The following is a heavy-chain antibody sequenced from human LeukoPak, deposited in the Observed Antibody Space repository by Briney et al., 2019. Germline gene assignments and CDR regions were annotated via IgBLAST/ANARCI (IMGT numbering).Heavy chain of an antibody. CDR1: GFTFSSYW. D-gene: IGHD3-3*01. J-gene: IGHJ4*02. Sequence: PGGSLRLSCAASGFTFSSYWMSWVRQAPGKGLEWVANIKQDGSEKYYVDSVKGRFTISRDNAMNSLYLQMNSLRAEDTAVYYCAREERAQDYDFWSGYYTARGYYFDYWGQGTLVTVSS. V-gene: IGHV3-7*01. CDR3: AREERAQDYDFWSGYYTARGYYFDY. CDR2: IKQDGSEK.